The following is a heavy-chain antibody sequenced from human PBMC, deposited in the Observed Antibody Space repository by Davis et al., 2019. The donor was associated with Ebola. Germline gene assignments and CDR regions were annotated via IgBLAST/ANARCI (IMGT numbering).Heavy chain of an antibody. Sequence: MPSETLSLTCAVYGGSFSGYYWSWIRQPPGKGLEWIGEINHSGSTNYNPSLKSRVTISVDTSKNQFSLKLSSVTAADTAVYYCARAVGLRGKPIDYWGQGTLVTVSS. CDR2: INHSGST. CDR1: GGSFSGYY. J-gene: IGHJ4*02. V-gene: IGHV4-34*01. D-gene: IGHD3/OR15-3a*01. CDR3: ARAVGLRGKPIDY.